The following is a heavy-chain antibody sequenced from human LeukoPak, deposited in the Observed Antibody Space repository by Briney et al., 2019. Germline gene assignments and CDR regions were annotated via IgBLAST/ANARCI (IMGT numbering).Heavy chain of an antibody. CDR2: ISYDGSNK. CDR1: GFTFSSYG. J-gene: IGHJ4*02. CDR3: AKWVRGVTRPRTVGYFDY. V-gene: IGHV3-30*18. D-gene: IGHD3-10*01. Sequence: GGSLRLSCAASGFTFSSYGMHWVRQAPGKGLEWVAVISYDGSNKCYADSVKGRFTISRDNSKNTLYLQMNSLRAEDTAVYYCAKWVRGVTRPRTVGYFDYWGQGTLVTVSS.